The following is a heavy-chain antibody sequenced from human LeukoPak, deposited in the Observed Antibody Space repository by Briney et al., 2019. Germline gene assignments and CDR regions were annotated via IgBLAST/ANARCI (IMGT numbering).Heavy chain of an antibody. CDR1: GGSISNYF. D-gene: IGHD3-10*01. V-gene: IGHV4-59*08. CDR3: GSGSYYFDY. J-gene: IGHJ4*02. CDR2: ISYSGST. Sequence: SETLSLTCTVSGGSISNYFWSWIRQSPGKGLEWMGHISYSGSTDYNPSLKSRVSISVDTSKSQFSLKLSSVTAADTAVYYCGSGSYYFDYWGQGTLVTVST.